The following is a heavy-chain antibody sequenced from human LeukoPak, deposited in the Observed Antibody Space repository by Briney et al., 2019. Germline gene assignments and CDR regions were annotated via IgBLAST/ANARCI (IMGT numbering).Heavy chain of an antibody. J-gene: IGHJ4*02. Sequence: GGSLRLSCAASGFTFSSYAMSWVRQAPGKGLEWVSAISGSGGSTYYADSVKGRFTISRDNSKNTLYLQMNSPRAEDTAVYYCAKDGDTAMATGSFDYWGQGTLVTVSS. V-gene: IGHV3-23*01. D-gene: IGHD5-18*01. CDR3: AKDGDTAMATGSFDY. CDR2: ISGSGGST. CDR1: GFTFSSYA.